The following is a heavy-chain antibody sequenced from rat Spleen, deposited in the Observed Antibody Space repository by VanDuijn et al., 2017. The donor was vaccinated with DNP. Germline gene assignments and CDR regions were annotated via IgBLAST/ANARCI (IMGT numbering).Heavy chain of an antibody. CDR3: TRSTEGIVTWN. D-gene: IGHD1-11*01. CDR1: GSSITSNY. CDR2: ISYSGRT. Sequence: EIQLQESGPGLVRPSQSLSLSCSVTGSSITSNYWAWIRKFPGNEMEWIGHISYSGRTNYNPSLKSRISITRDTSKNQFFLQLNSVRTEDSATYYCTRSTEGIVTWNWGQGVMVTVSS. J-gene: IGHJ2*01. V-gene: IGHV3-1*01.